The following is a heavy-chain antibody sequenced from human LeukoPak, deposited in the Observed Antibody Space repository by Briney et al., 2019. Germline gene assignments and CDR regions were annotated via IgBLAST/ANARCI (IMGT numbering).Heavy chain of an antibody. D-gene: IGHD3-10*01. CDR2: IYYSGST. V-gene: IGHV4-39*07. Sequence: SETLSLTCTVSGGSISSSSYYWGWIRQPPGKGLEWIGSIYYSGSTYYNPSLKSRVTISVDTSKNQFSLKLSSVTAADTAVYYCARGGYGSGSYYMSLDYWGQGNLVTVSS. CDR1: GGSISSSSYY. CDR3: ARGGYGSGSYYMSLDY. J-gene: IGHJ4*02.